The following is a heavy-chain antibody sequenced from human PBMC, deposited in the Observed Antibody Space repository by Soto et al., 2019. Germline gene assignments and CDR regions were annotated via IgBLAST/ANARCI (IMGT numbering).Heavy chain of an antibody. CDR2: IYYSGST. Sequence: SETMSLTCTVSGGSISSSSYYWGWIRQPPVKGLEWIGSIYYSGSTYYNPSLKSRVTISVDTSKNQFSLKLSSVTAADTAVYYCARAVAVAGTYYYYYGMDVWGQGTTVTVSS. CDR1: GGSISSSSYY. D-gene: IGHD6-19*01. CDR3: ARAVAVAGTYYYYYGMDV. V-gene: IGHV4-39*01. J-gene: IGHJ6*02.